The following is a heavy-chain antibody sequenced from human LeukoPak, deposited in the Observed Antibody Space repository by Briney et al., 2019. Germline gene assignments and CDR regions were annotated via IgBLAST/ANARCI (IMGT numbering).Heavy chain of an antibody. CDR3: ARGYSSRWYGGYYYYYYMDV. D-gene: IGHD6-19*01. V-gene: IGHV3-7*01. CDR2: IKQDGSEK. J-gene: IGHJ6*03. Sequence: GGSLRLSGAASGFTFSSYWMSWVRQAPGKGLECVANIKQDGSEKYYVDSVKGRFTISRDNARNSLYLQMNSLRAEDTAVYYCARGYSSRWYGGYYYYYYMDVWGKGTTVTVSS. CDR1: GFTFSSYW.